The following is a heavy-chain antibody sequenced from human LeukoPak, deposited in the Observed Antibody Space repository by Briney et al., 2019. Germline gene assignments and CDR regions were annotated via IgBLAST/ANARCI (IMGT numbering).Heavy chain of an antibody. CDR3: ARDLRGVIIGFDY. J-gene: IGHJ4*02. Sequence: GGSLRLSCAASGFTFSSYEMDWVRQAPGKGLEWVSYISGSGSTIYYADSVKGRFTISRDNAKNSLYLQMNSLRAEDTAVYYCARDLRGVIIGFDYWGQGTLVTVSS. D-gene: IGHD3-10*01. V-gene: IGHV3-48*03. CDR2: ISGSGSTI. CDR1: GFTFSSYE.